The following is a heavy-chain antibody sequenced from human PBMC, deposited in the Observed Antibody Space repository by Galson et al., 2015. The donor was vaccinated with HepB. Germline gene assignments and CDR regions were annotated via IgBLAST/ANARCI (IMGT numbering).Heavy chain of an antibody. V-gene: IGHV5-51*03. J-gene: IGHJ4*02. CDR3: ARLTEYDSSGYYSGGYFDY. CDR2: IYPGDSDT. CDR1: GYSFTSYW. Sequence: QSGAEVKKPGESLKISCKGSGYSFTSYWIGWVRQMPGKGLEWMGIIYPGDSDTRYSPSFQGQVTISADKSISTAYLQWSSLKASDTAMYYCARLTEYDSSGYYSGGYFDYWGQGTLVTVSS. D-gene: IGHD3-22*01.